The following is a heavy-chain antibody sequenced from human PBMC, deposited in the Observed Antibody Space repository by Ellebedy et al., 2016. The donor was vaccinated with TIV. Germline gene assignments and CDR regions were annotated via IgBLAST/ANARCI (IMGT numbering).Heavy chain of an antibody. V-gene: IGHV5-51*01. D-gene: IGHD6-19*01. CDR3: ARVPYSTGWYGNY. J-gene: IGHJ4*02. CDR1: GYDFTSYW. CDR2: IYPGDSDT. Sequence: GESLKISCKGSGYDFTSYWIGWVRPLPGKGLEWMGIIYPGDSDTRYSPSFQGQVTISADKSISTAYLQWTSLKASDTAMYYCARVPYSTGWYGNYWGQGTQVTVSS.